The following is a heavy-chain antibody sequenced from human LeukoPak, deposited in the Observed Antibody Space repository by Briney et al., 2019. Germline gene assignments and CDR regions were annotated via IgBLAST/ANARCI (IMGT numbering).Heavy chain of an antibody. CDR2: IYTSGST. Sequence: TSETLSLTCTVSGGSISSYYWSWIRQPPGKGLEWVGYIYTSGSTNYNPSLKSRVTISVDTSKNQFSLKLSSVTAADTAVYYCARHKIEGYYGSGSVISISYYYMDVWGKGTTVTVSS. CDR3: ARHKIEGYYGSGSVISISYYYMDV. CDR1: GGSISSYY. V-gene: IGHV4-59*08. J-gene: IGHJ6*03. D-gene: IGHD3-10*01.